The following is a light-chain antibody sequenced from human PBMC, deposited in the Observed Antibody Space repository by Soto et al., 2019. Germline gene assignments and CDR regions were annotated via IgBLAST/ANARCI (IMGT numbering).Light chain of an antibody. CDR2: AVT. J-gene: IGLJ3*02. CDR3: TSYVGNDIWV. Sequence: QSVLTQPPSASGSPGQSVTISCTGTSSDVGAYKYVSWYQQYPGKAPKLMIYAVTKRPSGVPDRFSGSKSGNTASLTVSGLQAEDEADYYCTSYVGNDIWVFGGGTQLTVL. V-gene: IGLV2-8*01. CDR1: SSDVGAYKY.